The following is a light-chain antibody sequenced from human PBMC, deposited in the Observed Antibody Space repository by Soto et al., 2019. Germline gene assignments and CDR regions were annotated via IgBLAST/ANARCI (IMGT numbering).Light chain of an antibody. Sequence: QSALTQPASVSGSPGQSITISCTGTSSDVGSYNLVSWYQHHPGKAPKLMIYGVNKRPSGVSNRFSGSKSGNTASLTISGLQAEDEADYYCCSYAGISTFYVFGTGTKLTVL. V-gene: IGLV2-23*02. CDR2: GVN. J-gene: IGLJ1*01. CDR3: CSYAGISTFYV. CDR1: SSDVGSYNL.